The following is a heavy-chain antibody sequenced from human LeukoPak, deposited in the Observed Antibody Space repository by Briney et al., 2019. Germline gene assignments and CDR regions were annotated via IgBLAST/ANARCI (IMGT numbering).Heavy chain of an antibody. CDR1: GFTFGTHW. V-gene: IGHV3-74*01. Sequence: GESLRLSCAASGFTFGTHWMHWVRQAPGKGLVWVSCINNDGTTTNHADSVKGRFTISRDNAKSTLYLQMNSLRAEDTAVYYCLSCISPNCYEFWGQGVPVTVSS. J-gene: IGHJ4*02. CDR3: LSCISPNCYEF. D-gene: IGHD2-2*01. CDR2: INNDGTTT.